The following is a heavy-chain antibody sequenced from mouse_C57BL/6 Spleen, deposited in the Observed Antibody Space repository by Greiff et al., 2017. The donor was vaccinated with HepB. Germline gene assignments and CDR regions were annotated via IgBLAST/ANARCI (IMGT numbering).Heavy chain of an antibody. D-gene: IGHD1-1*01. CDR2: ISYDGSN. V-gene: IGHV3-6*01. Sequence: EVKLQESGPGLVKPSQSLSLTCSVTGYSITSGYYWNWIRQFPGNKLEWMGYISYDGSNNYNPSLKNRISITRDTSKNQFFLKLNSVTTEDTATYYCARDPHYYGSSPYAMDYWGQGTSVTVSS. CDR3: ARDPHYYGSSPYAMDY. CDR1: GYSITSGYY. J-gene: IGHJ4*01.